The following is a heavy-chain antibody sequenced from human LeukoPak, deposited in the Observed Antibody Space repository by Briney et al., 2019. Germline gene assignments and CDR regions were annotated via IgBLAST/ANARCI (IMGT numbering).Heavy chain of an antibody. CDR2: ISGSDGST. CDR1: GFTFSSYT. D-gene: IGHD2-2*01. V-gene: IGHV3-23*01. J-gene: IGHJ4*02. CDR3: AKVETSGGANCYALDY. Sequence: VGSLRLSSAPSGFTFSSYTITSVRPAPDKGLGWVSAISGSDGSTYYADSVKGRFTISRDDSQNTLYLQMNSLSAEDTAVYYCAKVETSGGANCYALDYWGQGTLVTVSS.